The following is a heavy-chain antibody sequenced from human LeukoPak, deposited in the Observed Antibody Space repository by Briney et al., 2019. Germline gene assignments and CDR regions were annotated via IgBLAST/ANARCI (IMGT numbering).Heavy chain of an antibody. CDR3: ARVLDLSKRGLDAFDI. V-gene: IGHV4-59*01. D-gene: IGHD3-16*01. CDR2: VYYSGST. CDR1: GGSISSYF. Sequence: TLSLTCTVSGGSISSYFWSWIRQPPRKGLEWIGYVYYSGSTNYNPSLKSRVTISVDTSKKQFSLKLSSATAADTAVYYCARVLDLSKRGLDAFDIWGQGTMVTVSS. J-gene: IGHJ3*02.